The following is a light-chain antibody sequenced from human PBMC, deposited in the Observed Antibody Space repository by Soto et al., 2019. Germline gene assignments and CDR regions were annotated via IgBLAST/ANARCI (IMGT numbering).Light chain of an antibody. J-gene: IGLJ1*01. CDR2: SHN. CDR3: AAWDDSLNGYV. CDR1: SSNIGSNT. Sequence: QSVLTQPPSASGTPGQRVTISCSGSSSNIGSNTVNWYQQLPGTAPKLLIYSHNQRPSGVPDRFSGSKSGTSASLAISGLQSEDEADYYCAAWDDSLNGYVFGTGTKLTAL. V-gene: IGLV1-44*01.